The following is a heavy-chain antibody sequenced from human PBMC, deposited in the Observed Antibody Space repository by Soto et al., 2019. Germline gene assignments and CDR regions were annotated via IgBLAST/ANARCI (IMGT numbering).Heavy chain of an antibody. Sequence: GGSLRLSCAASGFTFSSYAMHWVRQAPGKGLEWVAVISYDGSNKYYADSVKGRFTISRDNSKNTLYLQMNSLRAEDTAVYYCAREGMGAQSYYFDYWGQGTLVTVSS. D-gene: IGHD1-26*01. CDR3: AREGMGAQSYYFDY. J-gene: IGHJ4*02. V-gene: IGHV3-30-3*01. CDR1: GFTFSSYA. CDR2: ISYDGSNK.